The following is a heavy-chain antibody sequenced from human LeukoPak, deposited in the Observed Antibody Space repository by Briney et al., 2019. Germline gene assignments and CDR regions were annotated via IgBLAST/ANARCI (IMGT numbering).Heavy chain of an antibody. J-gene: IGHJ4*02. CDR3: TRDIGDFVSDF. V-gene: IGHV4-34*01. Sequence: SETLSLTCAVYGGSFSGYYWSWIRQPPGKGLEWIGEINHSGSTNYNPSLKSRVTISVDTSKNQFALDLRSVTAADTAVYYCTRDIGDFVSDFWGQGTLVTSPS. CDR1: GGSFSGYY. D-gene: IGHD2-21*02. CDR2: INHSGST.